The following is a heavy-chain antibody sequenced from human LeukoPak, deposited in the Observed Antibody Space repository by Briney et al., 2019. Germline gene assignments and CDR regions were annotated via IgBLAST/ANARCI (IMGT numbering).Heavy chain of an antibody. V-gene: IGHV1-8*01. CDR2: MNPNSGNT. Sequence: ASVRVSCKASGYTFTSYDINWLRQATGQGLEWMGWMNPNSGNTGYAQKFQGRVTMTRNTSISTAYMELSSLRSEDTAVYYCARTFTSSSWYGGYYYYMDVWGKGTTVTVSS. J-gene: IGHJ6*03. D-gene: IGHD6-13*01. CDR3: ARTFTSSSWYGGYYYYMDV. CDR1: GYTFTSYD.